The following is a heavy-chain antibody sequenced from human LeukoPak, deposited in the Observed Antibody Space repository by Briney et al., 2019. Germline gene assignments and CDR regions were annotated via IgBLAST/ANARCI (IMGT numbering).Heavy chain of an antibody. V-gene: IGHV3-15*07. CDR3: STGLFFDY. D-gene: IGHD2-15*01. CDR1: GFTFSNAW. Sequence: GGSLRLSCAGSGFTFSNAWMDWVRQAPGKGLEWVARIKSDANGGTIDYTGSVKGRFTISRDDSKSTAYLQMSSLKTEDTAIYYCSTGLFFDYWGQGTLVTVSS. J-gene: IGHJ4*02. CDR2: IKSDANGGTI.